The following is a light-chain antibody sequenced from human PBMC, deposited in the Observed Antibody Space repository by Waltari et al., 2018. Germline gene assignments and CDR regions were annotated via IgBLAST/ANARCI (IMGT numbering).Light chain of an antibody. J-gene: IGKJ2*01. CDR2: GAS. Sequence: EIVLTQSPGTLSWSPGESATLSCRASQTVSSIYLAWYQQKPGQAPRLLIYGASSRATGIPDRFSGSGSGTDFSLTISRLEPEDFAVYYCHQYGTSYTFGQGTKLEIK. CDR1: QTVSSIY. CDR3: HQYGTSYT. V-gene: IGKV3-20*01.